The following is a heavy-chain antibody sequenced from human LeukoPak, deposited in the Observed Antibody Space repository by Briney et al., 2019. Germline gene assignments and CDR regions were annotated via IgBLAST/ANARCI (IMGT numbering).Heavy chain of an antibody. D-gene: IGHD5-24*01. CDR1: GFTFSSYD. J-gene: IGHJ2*01. CDR2: IGTAGGT. V-gene: IGHV3-13*01. Sequence: GGSLRLSCAASGFTFSSYDMHWVRQPTGKGLEWVSTIGTAGGTYYPGSVKGRFTISRENAKNSLYLQMNSLRAGDTAVYYCARSRDCYNLWYFDLWGRGALVTVCS. CDR3: ARSRDCYNLWYFDL.